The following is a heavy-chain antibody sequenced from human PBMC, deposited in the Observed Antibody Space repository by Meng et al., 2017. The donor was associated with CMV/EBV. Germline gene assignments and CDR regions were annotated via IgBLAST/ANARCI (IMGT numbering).Heavy chain of an antibody. CDR3: ASTYGSGSYFNYYYYGMDV. CDR2: ISSSGSTI. V-gene: IGHV3-48*03. J-gene: IGHJ6*02. CDR1: GFTFSSYE. D-gene: IGHD3-10*01. Sequence: GSLRLSCAASGFTFSSYEMNWVRQAPGKGLEWVSYISSSGSTIYYADSVKGRFTISRDNAKNSLYLQMNSLRAEDTAVYYCASTYGSGSYFNYYYYGMDVWGQGTTVTVSS.